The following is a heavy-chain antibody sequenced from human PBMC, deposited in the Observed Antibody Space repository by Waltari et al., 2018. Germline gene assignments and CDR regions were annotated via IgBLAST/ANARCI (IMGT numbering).Heavy chain of an antibody. D-gene: IGHD2-8*01. CDR2: IYHSGST. CDR1: GYSISSGYY. V-gene: IGHV4-38-2*02. CDR3: ARDRNGPFDY. Sequence: QVQLQESGPGLVKPSETLSLTCAVSGYSISSGYYWGWIRQPPGKGLEWIGSIYHSGSTYYNPSLKSRVTISVDTSKNQFSLKLSSVTAADTAVYYCARDRNGPFDYWGQGTLVTVSS. J-gene: IGHJ4*02.